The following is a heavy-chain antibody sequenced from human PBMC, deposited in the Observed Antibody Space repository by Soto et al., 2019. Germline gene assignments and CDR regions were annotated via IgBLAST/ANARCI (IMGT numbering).Heavy chain of an antibody. CDR1: GGSISSSSYY. CDR3: ARLGVTVYYYGMHV. Sequence: QLQLQESGPGLVKPSETLSLTCTVSGGSISSSSYYWGWIRQPPGKGLEWIGSIYYSGSTYYNPSLKSRVTISVDTSKNQFSLKLSSVTAADTAVYYCARLGVTVYYYGMHVWGQGTTVTVSS. V-gene: IGHV4-39*01. J-gene: IGHJ6*02. CDR2: IYYSGST. D-gene: IGHD4-4*01.